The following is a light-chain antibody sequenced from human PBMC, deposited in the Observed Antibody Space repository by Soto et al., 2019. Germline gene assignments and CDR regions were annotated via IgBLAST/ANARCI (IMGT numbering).Light chain of an antibody. CDR2: QVS. Sequence: QCVLTQPASVSGSPGQSITISCTGTSSDLGGYNFVSWYQHHPGKAPKLMIYQVSNRPSGVSNRFSGSKSGNTASLTISGLQAEDDADYYCCSYTSSTTYVFGTGAQVPVL. CDR3: CSYTSSTTYV. J-gene: IGLJ1*01. V-gene: IGLV2-14*01. CDR1: SSDLGGYNF.